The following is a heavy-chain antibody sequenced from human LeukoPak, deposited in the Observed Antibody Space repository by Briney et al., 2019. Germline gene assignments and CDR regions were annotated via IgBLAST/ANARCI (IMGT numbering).Heavy chain of an antibody. CDR3: ARVLGCSGGSCYPTVDY. D-gene: IGHD2-15*01. CDR1: GYTFTSYD. V-gene: IGHV1-8*01. Sequence: ASVKVSCKASGYTFTSYDINWARQATGQGLEWMGWMNPNSGNTGYAQKFQGRVTMTRNTSISTAYMELSSLRSEDTAVYYCARVLGCSGGSCYPTVDYWGQGTLVTVSS. J-gene: IGHJ4*02. CDR2: MNPNSGNT.